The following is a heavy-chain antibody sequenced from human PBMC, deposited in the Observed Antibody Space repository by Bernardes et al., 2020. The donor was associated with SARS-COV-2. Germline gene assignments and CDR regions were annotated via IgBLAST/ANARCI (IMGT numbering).Heavy chain of an antibody. D-gene: IGHD3-16*01. V-gene: IGHV3-23*01. CDR3: AKNLLGGFDS. J-gene: IGHJ4*02. CDR2: VSAGGDLK. CDR1: GFSFNNYA. Sequence: GGSLRLSCATSGFSFNNYAMSWVRQAPGKGLEWVSTVSAGGDLKYYGDSVKGRFTISRDSSKNTLHLQMNSLRADDTAVYYCAKNLLGGFDSWGQGTLVTVSS.